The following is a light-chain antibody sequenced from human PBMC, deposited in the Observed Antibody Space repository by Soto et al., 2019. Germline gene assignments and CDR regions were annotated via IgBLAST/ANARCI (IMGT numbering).Light chain of an antibody. V-gene: IGKV1-9*01. Sequence: DIQLGQSPSSLSASVGERVTITCRASQGISSYLAWYQQKPGKAPKLLIYAASTLQSGVPSRFSGSGSGTEFTITISGLQPDDFAVYYCQQYNDYPLTFGGGTKVDIK. J-gene: IGKJ4*01. CDR3: QQYNDYPLT. CDR2: AAS. CDR1: QGISSY.